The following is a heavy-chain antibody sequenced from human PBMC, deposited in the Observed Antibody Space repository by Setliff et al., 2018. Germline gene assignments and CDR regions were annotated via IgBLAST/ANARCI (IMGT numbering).Heavy chain of an antibody. CDR1: GFSFSDYA. CDR2: FSSRNDYI. J-gene: IGHJ5*01. V-gene: IGHV3-21*01. CDR3: ARSPGWIPWFDS. Sequence: GGSLRLSCEASGFSFSDYAMNWVRQAPGKGLEWVASFSSRNDYIYHADSVKGRFTISRDNAKTSLYLQMDSLRVEDTAVYFCARSPGWIPWFDSWGQGTLVTVSS. D-gene: IGHD5-18*01.